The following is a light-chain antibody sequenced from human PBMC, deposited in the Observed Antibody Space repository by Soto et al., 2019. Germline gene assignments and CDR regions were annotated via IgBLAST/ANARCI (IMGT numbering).Light chain of an antibody. V-gene: IGKV1-39*01. Sequence: DIQMTQSPSSLSASVGDRVTITCRASQSISSYLNWYQQKPGKAPKLLIYAASSLQSGVPSRFSGSGVGTDFPLNIRSLQPEDFATYYCQQSYRTPYTFGQGTKLEIK. J-gene: IGKJ2*01. CDR1: QSISSY. CDR3: QQSYRTPYT. CDR2: AAS.